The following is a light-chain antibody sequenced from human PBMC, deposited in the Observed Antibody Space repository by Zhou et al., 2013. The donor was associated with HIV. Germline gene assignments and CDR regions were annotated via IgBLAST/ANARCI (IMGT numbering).Light chain of an antibody. CDR1: QSLVHSDGNTY. CDR3: MQGTHWPPT. CDR2: KAS. J-gene: IGKJ2*01. Sequence: VMSQSPLSLPVTPGESASISCRSSQSLVHSDGNTYLSWLQQKPGQSPRRLIYKASFRDYGVPDRFSGSGSDSEFTLNITTVEAEDLAVYFCMQGTHWPPTFGQGTKLDI. V-gene: IGKV2-30*02.